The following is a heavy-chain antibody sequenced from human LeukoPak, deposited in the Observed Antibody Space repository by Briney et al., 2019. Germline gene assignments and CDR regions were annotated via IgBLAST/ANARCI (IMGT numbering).Heavy chain of an antibody. CDR2: IGSSGAGT. V-gene: IGHV3-23*01. J-gene: IGHJ4*02. CDR1: GFTFSSFA. D-gene: IGHD3-10*01. Sequence: GGSLRLSCAASGFTFSSFAMSWVRQAPGKGLEWVSAIGSSGAGTHYADSVKGRFTISSDNSKNTVYLQMNSLRAEDTAVYYCAKDNAYYYADYWGQGTLATVSS. CDR3: AKDNAYYYADY.